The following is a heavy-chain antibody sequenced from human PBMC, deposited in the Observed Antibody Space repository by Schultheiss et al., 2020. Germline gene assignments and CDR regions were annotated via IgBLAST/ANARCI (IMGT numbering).Heavy chain of an antibody. CDR3: ARAPPVVPAAISYYYYGMDV. Sequence: SQTLSLTCTVSGGSISSSSYYWGWIRQPPGKGLEWIGSIYYSGSTYYHPSLKSRVSISLDVSKNQFSLKLSSVTAADTAVYYCARAPPVVPAAISYYYYGMDVWGQGTTVTVSS. J-gene: IGHJ6*02. CDR2: IYYSGST. D-gene: IGHD2-2*02. V-gene: IGHV4-39*07. CDR1: GGSISSSSYY.